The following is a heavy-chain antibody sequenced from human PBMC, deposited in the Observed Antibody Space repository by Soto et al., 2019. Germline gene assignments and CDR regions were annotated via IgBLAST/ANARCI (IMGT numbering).Heavy chain of an antibody. CDR2: SSSSSTYI. CDR3: ARVYYRNLTYYFYYMDV. D-gene: IGHD1-26*01. CDR1: GFTFSSYS. J-gene: IGHJ6*01. Sequence: EVQLVESGGGLVKPGGSLRLSCAASGFTFSSYSMNWVRQAPGKGLEWVSSSSSSSTYIYYADSVKGRFTISRDNAKNSRNLHMNSLRAEDTGGYLCARVYYRNLTYYFYYMDVWGQGTTVTVSS. V-gene: IGHV3-21*01.